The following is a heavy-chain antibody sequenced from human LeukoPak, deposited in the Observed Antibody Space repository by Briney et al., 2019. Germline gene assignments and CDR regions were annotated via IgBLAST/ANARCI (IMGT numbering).Heavy chain of an antibody. CDR2: FDPEDGET. CDR3: ATWGSGWYRGDYFDY. J-gene: IGHJ4*02. V-gene: IGHV1-24*01. Sequence: GASVKVSCKVSGYTLTELSMHWVRQAPGKGLEWMGGFDPEDGETIYAQKFQGRVTMTEDTSTDTAYMGLSSLRSEDTAVYYCATWGSGWYRGDYFDYWGQGTLVTVSS. D-gene: IGHD6-19*01. CDR1: GYTLTELS.